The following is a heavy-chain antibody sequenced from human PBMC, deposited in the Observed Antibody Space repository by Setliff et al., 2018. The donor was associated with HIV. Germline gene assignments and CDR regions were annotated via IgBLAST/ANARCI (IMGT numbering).Heavy chain of an antibody. CDR1: GGSISSSSYY. CDR2: IYYSGST. CDR3: ARASNRFGYDSSGYPFDY. V-gene: IGHV4-39*07. J-gene: IGHJ4*02. D-gene: IGHD3-22*01. Sequence: SETLSLTCTVSGGSISSSSYYWGWIRQPPGKGLEWIGSIYYSGSTYYNPSLKSRVTISVDTSKNQFSLKLSSVTAADTAVYYCARASNRFGYDSSGYPFDYWGQGTLVTVSS.